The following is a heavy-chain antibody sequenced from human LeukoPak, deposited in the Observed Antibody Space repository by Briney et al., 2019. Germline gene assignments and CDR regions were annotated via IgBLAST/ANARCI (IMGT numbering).Heavy chain of an antibody. V-gene: IGHV3-11*04. CDR2: ISSSGST. Sequence: PGGSLRLSCAASGFTFSDYYMSWIRQAPRKGLKWVSYISSSGSTYYADSVKGRFTISRDNAKNSLYLQMNSLRAEDTAVYYCARKAYCGGDCYSFNYWGQGTLVTVSS. D-gene: IGHD2-21*01. CDR3: ARKAYCGGDCYSFNY. J-gene: IGHJ4*02. CDR1: GFTFSDYY.